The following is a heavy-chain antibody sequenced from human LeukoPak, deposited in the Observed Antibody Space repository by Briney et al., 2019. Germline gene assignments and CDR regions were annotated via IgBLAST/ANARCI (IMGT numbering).Heavy chain of an antibody. Sequence: GGSLRPSCAASGFSFSSYSINWVRQAPGKGLERVSTISSGSRSIFYADSVKGRFTISRDDARNSLYLQMNNLRVDDTAVYYCVRGHCTRTSCPDYWGQGTLVTVSS. CDR1: GFSFSSYS. D-gene: IGHD2-2*01. V-gene: IGHV3-21*01. CDR2: ISSGSRSI. J-gene: IGHJ4*02. CDR3: VRGHCTRTSCPDY.